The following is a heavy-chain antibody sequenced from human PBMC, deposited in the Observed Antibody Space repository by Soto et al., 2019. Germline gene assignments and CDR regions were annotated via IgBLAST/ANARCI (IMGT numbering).Heavy chain of an antibody. CDR2: IYYSGST. Sequence: QVQLQESGPGLVKPSETLSLTCTVSGGSVSSGSYYWSWIRQPPGKGLEWIGYIYYSGSTNYNPSLKSRVTISVDTSKNQFSLKLSSVTAADTAVYYCAGGGAAGNLYYYYYGMDVWGQGTTVTVSS. V-gene: IGHV4-61*01. CDR1: GGSVSSGSYY. J-gene: IGHJ6*02. CDR3: AGGGAAGNLYYYYYGMDV. D-gene: IGHD6-13*01.